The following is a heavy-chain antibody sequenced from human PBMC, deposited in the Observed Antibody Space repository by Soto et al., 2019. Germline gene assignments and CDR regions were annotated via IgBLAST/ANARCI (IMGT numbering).Heavy chain of an antibody. J-gene: IGHJ6*02. Sequence: ASVKVSCKASGGTFSTSAISWVRQAPGQGLEWMGGIIPIFGTADYAQKFQGRVTITADESTSTAYMELSSLRSEDTAMYYCAGGGVRGVITRTRDYYGMDVWGQGTTVTVSS. CDR1: GGTFSTSA. CDR3: AGGGVRGVITRTRDYYGMDV. D-gene: IGHD3-10*01. CDR2: IIPIFGTA. V-gene: IGHV1-69*13.